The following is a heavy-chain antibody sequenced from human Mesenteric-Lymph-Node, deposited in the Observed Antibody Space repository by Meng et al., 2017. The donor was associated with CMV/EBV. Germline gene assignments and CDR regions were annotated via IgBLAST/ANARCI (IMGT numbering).Heavy chain of an antibody. J-gene: IGHJ3*02. CDR2: IVVDSGNT. D-gene: IGHD3-16*01. Sequence: SVKVSCKASGFTFTSSAVQWVRQARGQRLEWIGWIVVDSGNTDYAQKFQERVTITRDMSTSTAYMELSSLRSEDTTLYYCAADGPSWGNAFDIWGQGTMVTVS. CDR3: AADGPSWGNAFDI. CDR1: GFTFTSSA. V-gene: IGHV1-58*01.